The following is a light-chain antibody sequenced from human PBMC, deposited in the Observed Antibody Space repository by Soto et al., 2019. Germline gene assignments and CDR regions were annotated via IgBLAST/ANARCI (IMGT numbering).Light chain of an antibody. Sequence: DIQMTQFPSTLSASVGDRVTITCRASQHIDSWVAWYQQKPRKAPKLLIFKASILQSGVPSRFSGSGSGAEFTLTISSLQPDDFATYYCQQYASYSSLTFGGGTKVEI. V-gene: IGKV1-5*03. CDR2: KAS. CDR3: QQYASYSSLT. CDR1: QHIDSW. J-gene: IGKJ4*01.